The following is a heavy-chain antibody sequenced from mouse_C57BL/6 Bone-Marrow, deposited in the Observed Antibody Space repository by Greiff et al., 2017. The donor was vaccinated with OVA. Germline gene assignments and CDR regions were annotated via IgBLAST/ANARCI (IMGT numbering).Heavy chain of an antibody. D-gene: IGHD1-1*01. CDR3: AREYYYGSSPNWYFDV. Sequence: EVQLQQSGPGLVKPSQSLSLTCSVTGYSITSGYYWNWIRQFPGNKLEWMGYISYDGSNNYNPSLKNRISITRDTSKNQFFLKLNSVTTEDTATYYCAREYYYGSSPNWYFDVWGTGTTVTVSS. CDR1: GYSITSGYY. CDR2: ISYDGSN. V-gene: IGHV3-6*01. J-gene: IGHJ1*03.